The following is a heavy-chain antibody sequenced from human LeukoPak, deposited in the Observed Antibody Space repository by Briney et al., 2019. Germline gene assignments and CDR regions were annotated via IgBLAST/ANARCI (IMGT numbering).Heavy chain of an antibody. CDR3: ARDYWNGLDY. D-gene: IGHD1-1*01. Sequence: GGSLRLSCTASGFTFSSYWMHWIRQAPGKGLVWVSRINRDGSNTRYADSVKGRFTISRDNGKNTLDLQMNSLRAEDTAVYYCARDYWNGLDYWGQGTLVTVSS. J-gene: IGHJ4*02. CDR2: INRDGSNT. V-gene: IGHV3-74*01. CDR1: GFTFSSYW.